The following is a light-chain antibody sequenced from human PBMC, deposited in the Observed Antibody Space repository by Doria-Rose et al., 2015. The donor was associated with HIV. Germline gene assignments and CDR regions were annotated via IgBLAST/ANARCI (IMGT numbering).Light chain of an antibody. CDR2: QDS. J-gene: IGLJ1*01. Sequence: PVMVIYQDSKRPSGSPERFSGSNSGNTATLTISGTQAMDEADYYCQAWDSSTVFGTGTKVTVL. V-gene: IGLV3-1*01. CDR3: QAWDSSTV.